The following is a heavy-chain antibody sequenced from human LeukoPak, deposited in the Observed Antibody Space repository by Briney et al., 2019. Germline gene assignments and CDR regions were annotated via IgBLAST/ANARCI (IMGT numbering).Heavy chain of an antibody. V-gene: IGHV4-59*01. D-gene: IGHD2-21*02. CDR1: GGSISSYY. CDR2: IYYSGST. CDR3: ARGLTAYYFDY. J-gene: IGHJ4*02. Sequence: SETLSLTCTVSGGSISSYYWSWIRQPPGKGLEWIGYIYYSGSTNYNPSLKSRVTISVDTSKNQFSLRLSSVTAADTAVYYCARGLTAYYFDYWGQGTLVTVSS.